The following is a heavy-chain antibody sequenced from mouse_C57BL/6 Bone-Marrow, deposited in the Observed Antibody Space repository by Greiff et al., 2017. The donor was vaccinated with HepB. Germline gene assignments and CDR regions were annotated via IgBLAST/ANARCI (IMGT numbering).Heavy chain of an antibody. CDR3: TLYDPLAY. CDR1: GFNIKDDY. Sequence: EVQLKQSGAELVRPGASVKLSCTASGFNIKDDYMHWVKQRPEQGLEWIGWIDPENGDTEYASKFQGKATITAGTSSNTAYLQLSSLTSEDTAVYYCTLYDPLAYWGQGTLVTVSA. D-gene: IGHD2-3*01. J-gene: IGHJ3*01. V-gene: IGHV14-4*01. CDR2: IDPENGDT.